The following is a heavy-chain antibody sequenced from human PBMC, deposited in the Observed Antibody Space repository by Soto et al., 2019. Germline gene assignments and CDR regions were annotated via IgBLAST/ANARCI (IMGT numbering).Heavy chain of an antibody. CDR2: ISAYNGNT. CDR3: ARDPAWGSAAGDDYYYYGMDV. D-gene: IGHD6-13*01. J-gene: IGHJ6*02. V-gene: IGHV1-18*01. CDR1: GYTFTNFG. Sequence: GASVKVSCKASGYTFTNFGISWVRQAPGQGLEWMGWISAYNGNTNYAQNFQGRVTITADESTSTAYMELSSLRSEDTAVYYCARDPAWGSAAGDDYYYYGMDVWGQGTTVTVSS.